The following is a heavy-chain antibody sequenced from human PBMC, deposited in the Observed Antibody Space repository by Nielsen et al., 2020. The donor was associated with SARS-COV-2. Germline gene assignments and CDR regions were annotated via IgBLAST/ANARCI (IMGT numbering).Heavy chain of an antibody. V-gene: IGHV3-11*06. J-gene: IGHJ6*02. CDR2: ISSSSSYT. CDR1: GFTFSDYY. CDR3: AKDRPYGMDV. Sequence: GESLKISCAASGFTFSDYYMSWIRQAPGKGLEWVSYISSSSSYTNYADSVKGRFTISRDNAKNSLYLQMNSLRAEDTAVYYCAKDRPYGMDVWGQGTTVTVSS.